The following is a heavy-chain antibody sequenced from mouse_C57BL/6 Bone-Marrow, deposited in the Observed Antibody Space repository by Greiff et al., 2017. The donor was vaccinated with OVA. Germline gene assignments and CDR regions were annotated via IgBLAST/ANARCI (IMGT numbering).Heavy chain of an antibody. CDR3: ARSHYYGSSRFAY. CDR1: GYTFTSYG. J-gene: IGHJ3*01. Sequence: QVQLQQSGAELARPGASVKLSCKASGYTFTSYGISWVKQRTGQGLEWIGEIYPRSGNTYYNEKFKGKATLTADKSSSTAYMELRSLTSEDSAVYFCARSHYYGSSRFAYWGQGTLVTVSA. CDR2: IYPRSGNT. D-gene: IGHD1-1*01. V-gene: IGHV1-81*01.